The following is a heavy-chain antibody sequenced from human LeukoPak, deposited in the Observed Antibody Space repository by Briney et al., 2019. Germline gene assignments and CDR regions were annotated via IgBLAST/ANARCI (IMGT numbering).Heavy chain of an antibody. CDR3: ARDRSNYYGSGRYFDY. CDR2: INPNSGGT. J-gene: IGHJ4*02. Sequence: ASVKVSCKASGYTFTGYYMHWVRQAPGQGLEWMGWINPNSGGTNYAQKFQGRVTMTRDTSISTAYMELSRLRSDDTAVYYCARDRSNYYGSGRYFDYWGQGTLVTVSS. V-gene: IGHV1-2*02. D-gene: IGHD3-10*01. CDR1: GYTFTGYY.